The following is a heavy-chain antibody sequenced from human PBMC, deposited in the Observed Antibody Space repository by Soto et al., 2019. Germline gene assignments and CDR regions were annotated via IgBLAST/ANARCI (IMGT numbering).Heavy chain of an antibody. J-gene: IGHJ6*02. CDR3: ARDTNTIFGVVIDLYYYGMDV. D-gene: IGHD3-3*01. Sequence: GGSLRLSCAASGFTFSSYSMSWVRQAPGKGLEWVSYISSSSSTIYYADSVKGRFTISRDNAKNSLYLQMNSLRDEDTAVYYCARDTNTIFGVVIDLYYYGMDVWGQGTTVTVSS. CDR1: GFTFSSYS. CDR2: ISSSSSTI. V-gene: IGHV3-48*02.